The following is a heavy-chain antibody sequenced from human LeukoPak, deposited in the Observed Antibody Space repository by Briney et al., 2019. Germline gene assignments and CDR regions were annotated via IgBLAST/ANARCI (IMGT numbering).Heavy chain of an antibody. Sequence: PGGSLRLSCAGSGFTFDEYAMRWVRQAPGKGLEWVSGISWNSGSIAYADSVKGRFTISRENAKNLLFLQMSSLRAADTALYYCVKGHCSSSSCFPNYYYYMDVWGTGTTVTVSS. CDR2: ISWNSGSI. CDR1: GFTFDEYA. J-gene: IGHJ6*03. D-gene: IGHD2-15*01. CDR3: VKGHCSSSSCFPNYYYYMDV. V-gene: IGHV3-9*01.